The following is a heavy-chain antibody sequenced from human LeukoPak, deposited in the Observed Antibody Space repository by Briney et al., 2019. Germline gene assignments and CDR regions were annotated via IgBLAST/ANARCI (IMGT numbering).Heavy chain of an antibody. D-gene: IGHD4-11*01. V-gene: IGHV3-48*01. CDR1: GFTFSSYS. CDR3: ARDLYSNYVFWFDP. J-gene: IGHJ5*02. Sequence: SGGSLRLSCAASGFTFSSYSMNWARQAPGKWLEWVSYNSSSSSTIYYADSVKGRFTITRDNAKNSLYLQMNNLRAEDTAVYYCARDLYSNYVFWFDPWGQGTLVTVSS. CDR2: NSSSSSTI.